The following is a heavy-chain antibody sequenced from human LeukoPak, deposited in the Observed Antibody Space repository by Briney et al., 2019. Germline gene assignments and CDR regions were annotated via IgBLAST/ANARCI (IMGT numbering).Heavy chain of an antibody. CDR1: GESFSGYH. Sequence: SETLSLTCAVYGESFSGYHWSWLRQPPGKGLEWIGEINHSGSTNYNPSLKSRVTISVDTSKNQFSLKLSSVTDADTAVYYCSRSRITGTAPYGYWGQGILVTVSS. CDR3: SRSRITGTAPYGY. D-gene: IGHD1-7*01. V-gene: IGHV4-34*01. J-gene: IGHJ4*02. CDR2: INHSGST.